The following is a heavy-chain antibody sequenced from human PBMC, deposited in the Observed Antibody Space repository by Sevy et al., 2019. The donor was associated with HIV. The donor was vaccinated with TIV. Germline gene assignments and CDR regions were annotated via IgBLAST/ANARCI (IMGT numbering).Heavy chain of an antibody. CDR2: IIPILGTT. Sequence: ASVKVSCKASGGTFTTSGISWVRHVPGQGLEWMGGIIPILGTTNYAQKFQDRVTITAEESTSTAYIELSSLRSEDTAVYYCARGGGNGWYYFDYWGQETLVTVSS. J-gene: IGHJ4*02. D-gene: IGHD6-19*01. CDR3: ARGGGNGWYYFDY. CDR1: GGTFTTSG. V-gene: IGHV1-69*13.